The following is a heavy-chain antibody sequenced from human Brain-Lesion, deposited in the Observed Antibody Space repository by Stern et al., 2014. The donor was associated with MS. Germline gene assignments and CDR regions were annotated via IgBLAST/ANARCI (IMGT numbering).Heavy chain of an antibody. CDR3: ARELPDLNAFDI. V-gene: IGHV4-4*02. CDR2: IYHSGGT. Sequence: QVQLVQSGPGLVKPSGTLSLTCAVSGGSISSSNWWSWVRQSPGKGLEGIGEIYHSGGTKYSPSFESRVIISVDKSKNQFPLKLSYVTAADTAVYYCARELPDLNAFDIWGQGTMVTVSS. CDR1: GGSISSSNW. J-gene: IGHJ3*02. D-gene: IGHD1-14*01.